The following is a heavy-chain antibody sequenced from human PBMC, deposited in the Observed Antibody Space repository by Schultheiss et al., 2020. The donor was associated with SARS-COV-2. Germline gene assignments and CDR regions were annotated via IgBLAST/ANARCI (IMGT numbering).Heavy chain of an antibody. CDR3: ASLDILTGYPT. J-gene: IGHJ5*02. CDR2: INHSGST. Sequence: SETLSLTCTVSGGSISSGSYYWSWIRQPAGKGLEWIGEINHSGSTYYNPSLKSRVTISVDTSKNQFSLKLSSVTAADTAVYYCASLDILTGYPTWGQGTLVTVSS. V-gene: IGHV4-61*10. D-gene: IGHD3-9*01. CDR1: GGSISSGSYY.